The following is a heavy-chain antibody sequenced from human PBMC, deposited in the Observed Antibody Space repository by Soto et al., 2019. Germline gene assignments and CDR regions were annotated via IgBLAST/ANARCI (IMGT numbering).Heavy chain of an antibody. J-gene: IGHJ5*02. CDR3: AKDYLWTGFDP. CDR2: VYYSGTT. Sequence: SLTCTVSNGSISTYYWSWVRQAPGKGLEWIGYVYYSGTTNYNPSLKSRVTISVDTSKNQFSLKLKSVTAADTAVYYCAKDYLWTGFDPWGQGILVTSPQ. CDR1: NGSISTYY. D-gene: IGHD2-21*01. V-gene: IGHV4-59*01.